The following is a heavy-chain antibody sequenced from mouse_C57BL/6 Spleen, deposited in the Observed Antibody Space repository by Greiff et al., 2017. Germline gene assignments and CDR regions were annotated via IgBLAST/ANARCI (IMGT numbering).Heavy chain of an antibody. Sequence: EVKVVESGGGLVQPKGSLKLSCAASGFTFNTYAMHWVRQAPGKGLEWVARIRSKSSNYATYYADSVKDRFTISRDDSQSMLYLQMNNLKTEDTAMYYCVRDPYYYCSSYDWYFDVWGTGTTVTVSS. J-gene: IGHJ1*03. D-gene: IGHD1-1*01. V-gene: IGHV10-3*01. CDR2: IRSKSSNYAT. CDR3: VRDPYYYCSSYDWYFDV. CDR1: GFTFNTYA.